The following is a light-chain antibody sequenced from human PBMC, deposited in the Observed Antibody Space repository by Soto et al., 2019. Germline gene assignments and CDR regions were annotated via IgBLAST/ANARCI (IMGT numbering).Light chain of an antibody. V-gene: IGKV1-5*01. Sequence: DIQMTQAPSTPSTSEGDRVTITCRASQSISSWLAWYQQKPGKAPNLLIYDASSLESGVPSRFSGSGSGTDFPLTISSLQPDDFATYYCHQYNSYWTFGQGTKVDIK. CDR1: QSISSW. CDR3: HQYNSYWT. J-gene: IGKJ1*01. CDR2: DAS.